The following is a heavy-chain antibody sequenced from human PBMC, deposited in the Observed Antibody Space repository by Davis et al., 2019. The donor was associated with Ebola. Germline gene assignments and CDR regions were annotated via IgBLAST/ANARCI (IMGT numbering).Heavy chain of an antibody. V-gene: IGHV3-21*04. CDR3: ARDRMEYCSGGSCYRTSY. CDR1: GFTFSSYS. D-gene: IGHD2-15*01. CDR2: ISSSSSYI. J-gene: IGHJ4*02. Sequence: PGGSLRLSCAASGFTFSSYSMNWVRQAPGKGLEWVSSISSSSSYIYYADSVKGRFTISRDNAKNSLYLQMNSLRAEDTAVYYCARDRMEYCSGGSCYRTSYWGQGTLVTVSS.